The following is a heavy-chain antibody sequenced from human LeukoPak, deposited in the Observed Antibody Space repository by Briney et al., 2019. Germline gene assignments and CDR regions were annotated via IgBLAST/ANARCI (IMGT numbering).Heavy chain of an antibody. CDR1: GFTFSSYA. CDR3: ARDSAPLHYYDSSGFPFDI. D-gene: IGHD3-22*01. J-gene: IGHJ3*02. V-gene: IGHV3-23*01. Sequence: GGSLRLSCAASGFTFSSYAMTWFRQPPGKGLEWVSTLTDSGSTTFYADSVKGRLTISRDNSKSTLHLQMNSLRAEDTAVYYCARDSAPLHYYDSSGFPFDIWGRGTMVTVSS. CDR2: LTDSGSTT.